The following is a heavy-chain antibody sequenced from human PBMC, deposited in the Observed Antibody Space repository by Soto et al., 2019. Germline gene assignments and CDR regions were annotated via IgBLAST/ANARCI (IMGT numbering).Heavy chain of an antibody. J-gene: IGHJ6*02. V-gene: IGHV1-69*06. CDR3: ARGGFVAGLYNALDA. CDR1: GGSLSTNA. Sequence: QVQLVQSGAEVKKVGSSVKVSCKTSGGSLSTNAISWVRQAPGQGLEWMGAIIPMFGSPKYVQKFQGRVTISADNPTNTIYMEMISLTSADTAVYYCARGGFVAGLYNALDAWGQGTTVSVSS. CDR2: IIPMFGSP. D-gene: IGHD6-19*01.